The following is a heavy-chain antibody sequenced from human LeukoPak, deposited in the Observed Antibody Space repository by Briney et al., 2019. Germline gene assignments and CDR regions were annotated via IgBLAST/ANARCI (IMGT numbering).Heavy chain of an antibody. CDR1: GGSISSYY. V-gene: IGHV4-4*07. Sequence: KTSETLSLTCTVSGGSISSYYWSWIRQPAGKGLEWIGRIYTSGSTNYNPSLKSRVTMSVDTSKNQFSLKLGSVTAADTAVYYCARDPYDILTGYYKTKYYYGMDVWGQGTTVTVSS. CDR2: IYTSGST. D-gene: IGHD3-9*01. J-gene: IGHJ6*02. CDR3: ARDPYDILTGYYKTKYYYGMDV.